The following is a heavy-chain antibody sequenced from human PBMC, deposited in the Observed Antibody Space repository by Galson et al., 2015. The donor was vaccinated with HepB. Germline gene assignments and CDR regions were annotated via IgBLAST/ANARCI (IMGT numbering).Heavy chain of an antibody. CDR1: GGSISTSSSNYY. CDR2: ISYRGTT. D-gene: IGHD4/OR15-4a*01. Sequence: ETLSLTCTVSGGSISTSSSNYYWVWIRQPPGKGLEWIGSISYRGTTYYNPSLKSRVTISVDTSKNQFSLRLSSVTATDTALHYCARTMVKTTTSFDYWGQGILVTVSS. J-gene: IGHJ4*02. V-gene: IGHV4-39*01. CDR3: ARTMVKTTTSFDY.